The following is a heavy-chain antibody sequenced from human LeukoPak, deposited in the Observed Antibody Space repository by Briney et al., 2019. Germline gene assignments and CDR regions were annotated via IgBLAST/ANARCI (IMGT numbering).Heavy chain of an antibody. V-gene: IGHV1-2*02. CDR2: INPNSGGT. Sequence: ASVKVSCKASGYTFTGYYMHWVRQAPGQGLEWMGWINPNSGGTNYAQKFQGRVTMTRDTSISTAYMELSRLRSDDTAVYYSARDRILGGYYSGLIWGQGTMVTVSS. D-gene: IGHD3-9*01. CDR1: GYTFTGYY. J-gene: IGHJ3*02. CDR3: ARDRILGGYYSGLI.